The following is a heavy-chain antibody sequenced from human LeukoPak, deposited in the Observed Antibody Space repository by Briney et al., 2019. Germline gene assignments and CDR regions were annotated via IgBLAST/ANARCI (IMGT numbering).Heavy chain of an antibody. CDR2: IYTSGST. J-gene: IGHJ4*02. V-gene: IGHV4-4*07. CDR1: GGSISSYY. Sequence: PSETLSLTCTVSGGSISSYYWSWIRQPAGKGLEWIGRIYTSGSTNYNPSLKSRVTMSVDTSKNQFSLKLSSVTAADTAVYYCARDVTTYCSGGICQGYFDYWGQGTLVTVSS. CDR3: ARDVTTYCSGGICQGYFDY. D-gene: IGHD2-15*01.